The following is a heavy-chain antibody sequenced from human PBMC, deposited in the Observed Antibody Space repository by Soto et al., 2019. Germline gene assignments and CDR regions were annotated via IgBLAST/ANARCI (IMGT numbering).Heavy chain of an antibody. CDR1: GFTFSSYA. V-gene: IGHV3-23*01. J-gene: IGHJ4*02. CDR2: ISGSGGST. Sequence: EVQLLESGGGLVQPGGSLRLSCAASGFTFSSYAMSWVRQAPGKGLEWVSAISGSGGSTYYADSVKGRFTISRDNSKNTLYLQMNSLRAEDTAVYYCAKNEGDYDFWSGYYPYFDYWGQGTLVTVSS. CDR3: AKNEGDYDFWSGYYPYFDY. D-gene: IGHD3-3*01.